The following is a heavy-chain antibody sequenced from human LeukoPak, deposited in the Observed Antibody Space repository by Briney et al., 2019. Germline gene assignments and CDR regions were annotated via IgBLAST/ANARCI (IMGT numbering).Heavy chain of an antibody. J-gene: IGHJ4*02. CDR3: ARDSGRGGSCDY. Sequence: GGSLRLSCAASGLTFSGYSMKWVRQAPGKGPEWVSHIAGGSSAIYYADSVKGRFTISRDNARNSLYLQMNSLRGEDTGVYYCARDSGRGGSCDYWGQGTLVTVSS. D-gene: IGHD2-15*01. CDR2: IAGGSSAI. V-gene: IGHV3-48*01. CDR1: GLTFSGYS.